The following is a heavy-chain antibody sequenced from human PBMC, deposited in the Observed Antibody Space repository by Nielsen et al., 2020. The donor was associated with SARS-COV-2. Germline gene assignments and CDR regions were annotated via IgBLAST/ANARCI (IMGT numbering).Heavy chain of an antibody. Sequence: SETLSLTCTVSGGSISSYYWSWIRQPPGKGLEWIGYIYYSGSTNYNPSLKSRVTISVDTSKNQFSLKLSSVTAADTAVYYCARDSHKVPAAGNRYYYYYYMDVWGKGTTVTVSS. J-gene: IGHJ6*03. CDR3: ARDSHKVPAAGNRYYYYYYMDV. D-gene: IGHD2-2*01. CDR1: GGSISSYY. V-gene: IGHV4-59*01. CDR2: IYYSGST.